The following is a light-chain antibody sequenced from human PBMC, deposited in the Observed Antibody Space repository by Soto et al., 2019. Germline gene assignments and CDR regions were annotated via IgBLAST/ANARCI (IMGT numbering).Light chain of an antibody. CDR3: QQYNNWPLT. CDR1: QSISTY. Sequence: EIVLTQSPATLSLSPGESATLSFRASQSISTYLAWYQQKPGQAPRLLIYGASTRATGFPARFSGSGSGTDFTLTISSLQAEDSAVYYCQQYNNWPLTFGQGTKVDI. J-gene: IGKJ1*01. CDR2: GAS. V-gene: IGKV3-15*01.